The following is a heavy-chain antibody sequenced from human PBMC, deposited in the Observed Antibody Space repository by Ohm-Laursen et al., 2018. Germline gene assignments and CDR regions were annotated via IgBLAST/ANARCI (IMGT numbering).Heavy chain of an antibody. CDR3: ARDLRVVAATLGY. Sequence: SLRLSCAASGFTFSNYAMIWVRQAPGKGLEWVSTISGSGGGMYFADSVKGRFTISRDNSKNTVFLQMNSLRAEDTAVYYCARDLRVVAATLGYWGQGTLVTVSS. CDR1: GFTFSNYA. CDR2: ISGSGGGM. D-gene: IGHD2-15*01. J-gene: IGHJ4*02. V-gene: IGHV3-23*01.